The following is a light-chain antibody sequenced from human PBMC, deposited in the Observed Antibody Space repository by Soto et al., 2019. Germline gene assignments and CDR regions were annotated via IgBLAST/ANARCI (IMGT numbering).Light chain of an antibody. J-gene: IGKJ3*01. CDR3: QQLQRTPFT. CDR2: GAS. CDR1: QDISRY. Sequence: QLTQSPSSLSASVGDRVTITCRASQDISRYLAWYQQRAGKAPNLLIYGASTLQSGVPSRFSGSGSGTEVTLTISSLQPEDFATYHCQQLQRTPFTFGPGTTVDV. V-gene: IGKV1-9*01.